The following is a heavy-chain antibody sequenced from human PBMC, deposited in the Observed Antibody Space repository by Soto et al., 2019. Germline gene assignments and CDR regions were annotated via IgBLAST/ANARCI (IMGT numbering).Heavy chain of an antibody. V-gene: IGHV1-8*01. Sequence: QAHLEQSGTELKRPGASVKVSCKASGYTFSDFDINWLRQASGQGPEWMGWMNAKSGDTFFAQRFQDKFNMTWDTSLSTAYMEVGSLTSDDTAIYYCARVTPFNYAGFDVWGQGTTVAVSS. CDR1: GYTFSDFD. CDR3: ARVTPFNYAGFDV. J-gene: IGHJ6*02. CDR2: MNAKSGDT. D-gene: IGHD3-16*01.